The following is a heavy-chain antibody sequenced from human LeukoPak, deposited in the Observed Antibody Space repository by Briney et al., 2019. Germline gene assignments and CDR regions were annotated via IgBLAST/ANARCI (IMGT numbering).Heavy chain of an antibody. CDR3: ARSREKDLYYFDS. J-gene: IGHJ4*02. CDR2: IKKDGSEK. CDR1: GFTFSSYW. D-gene: IGHD5-24*01. Sequence: GGSLRLSCAASGFTFSSYWMSWVRQAPGKGLEWVANIKKDGSEKYYVDSVKGRFTISRDNAKNSLYLQMNSLRAEDLALYYCARSREKDLYYFDSWGQGTLVTVSS. V-gene: IGHV3-7*01.